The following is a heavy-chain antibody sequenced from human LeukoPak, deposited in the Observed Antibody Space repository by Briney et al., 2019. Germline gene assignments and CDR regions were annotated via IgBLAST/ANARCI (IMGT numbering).Heavy chain of an antibody. D-gene: IGHD5-24*01. CDR2: INPNSGGT. J-gene: IGHJ5*02. Sequence: GDTFXXYYMHWVRQAPGQGLEWMGWINPNSGGTNYAQTLQGRVTITRDTTNSTAYMERSRLRSDETAVYDCASEVSGPMRWLHLTGRGWFDPWGPGTLVTVSS. CDR3: ASEVSGPMRWLHLTGRGWFDP. CDR1: GDTFXXYY. V-gene: IGHV1-2*02.